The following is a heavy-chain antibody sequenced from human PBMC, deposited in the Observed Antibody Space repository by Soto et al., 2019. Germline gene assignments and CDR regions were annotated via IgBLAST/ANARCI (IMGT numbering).Heavy chain of an antibody. D-gene: IGHD2-2*03. V-gene: IGHV4-34*01. CDR1: SGSLSGYS. CDR2: ISQSGTT. CDR3: ARAISWMRNLYLDL. Sequence: QVQLQEWGAGLLKPSETLSLTCGVSSGSLSGYSWSWMRLSPGKGLERIGEISQSGTTNYNPSLKSRVTMSVDTSRSQITLKLSSVIAADTAVYFCARAISWMRNLYLDLWGRGTLVTVSA. J-gene: IGHJ2*01.